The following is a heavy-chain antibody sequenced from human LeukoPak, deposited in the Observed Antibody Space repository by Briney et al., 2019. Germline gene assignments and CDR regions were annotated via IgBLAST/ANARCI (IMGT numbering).Heavy chain of an antibody. CDR3: ASCYGYNFAFDI. J-gene: IGHJ3*02. D-gene: IGHD5-24*01. Sequence: SETLSLTCTVSGGSISSSSYYWGWIRQPPGKRLEWIGSIYYTGSTYYNPSLKSRVTILVDTSKNQFSLKLSSVTAADTAVYYCASCYGYNFAFDIWDQGTMVTVSS. CDR2: IYYTGST. V-gene: IGHV4-39*07. CDR1: GGSISSSSYY.